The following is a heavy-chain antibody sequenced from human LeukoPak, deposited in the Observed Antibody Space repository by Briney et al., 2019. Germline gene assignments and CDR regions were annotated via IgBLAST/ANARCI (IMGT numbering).Heavy chain of an antibody. CDR3: ARDTFGDTAMDLLDY. J-gene: IGHJ4*02. CDR2: ISRSGGTM. V-gene: IGHV3-48*03. D-gene: IGHD5-18*01. CDR1: GFTFSSYE. Sequence: GGSLRLSCVASGFTFSSYEMNWVRQAPGKGLEWVSYISRSGGTMFHADSVRGRFTISRDNAKNSLYLQMNSLRVEDTALYYCARDTFGDTAMDLLDYWGQGTLVTVSS.